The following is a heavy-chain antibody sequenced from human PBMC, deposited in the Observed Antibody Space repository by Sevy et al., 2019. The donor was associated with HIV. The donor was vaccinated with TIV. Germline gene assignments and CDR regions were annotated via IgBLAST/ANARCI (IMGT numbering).Heavy chain of an antibody. D-gene: IGHD6-13*01. CDR2: ISTSSNNI. V-gene: IGHV3-21*01. CDR1: EFAFNIHN. CDR3: ARTFSFSWYDY. J-gene: IGHJ4*02. Sequence: GGSLRLSCVASEFAFNIHNMSWVRQAPGKGLGWVSSISTSSNNIYYADSVEGRFTISRDNAKNPLYLQMNSLRAEDTAVYYCARTFSFSWYDYWGQGTLVTVSS.